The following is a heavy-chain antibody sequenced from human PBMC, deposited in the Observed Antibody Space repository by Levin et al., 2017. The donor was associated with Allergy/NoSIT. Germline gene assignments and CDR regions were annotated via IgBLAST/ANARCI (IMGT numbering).Heavy chain of an antibody. V-gene: IGHV3-9*01. CDR3: AKGYYYETSGYPLYYYYGMDV. CDR1: GFSFDEYG. D-gene: IGHD3-22*01. J-gene: IGHJ6*02. CDR2: ITWNSGNI. Sequence: QSGGSLRLSCAASGFSFDEYGMHWVRQVPGKGLEWVSGITWNSGNIGYADSVKGRFTISRDNAKNSLYLQMNSLRAEDTALYYCAKGYYYETSGYPLYYYYGMDVWGQGTTVTVSS.